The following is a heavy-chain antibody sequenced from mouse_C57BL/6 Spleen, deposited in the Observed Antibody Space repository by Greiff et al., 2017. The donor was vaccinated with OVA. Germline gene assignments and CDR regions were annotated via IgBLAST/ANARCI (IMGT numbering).Heavy chain of an antibody. CDR3: ARDHPTVVATEGFFFDY. J-gene: IGHJ2*01. Sequence: EVKLLESGPGLVKPSQSLSLTCSVTGYSITSGYYWNWIRQFPGNKLEWMGYISYDGSNNYNPSLKNRISITRDTSKNQFFLKLNSVTTEDTATYYCARDHPTVVATEGFFFDYWGQGTTLTVSS. CDR2: ISYDGSN. CDR1: GYSITSGYY. V-gene: IGHV3-6*01. D-gene: IGHD1-1*01.